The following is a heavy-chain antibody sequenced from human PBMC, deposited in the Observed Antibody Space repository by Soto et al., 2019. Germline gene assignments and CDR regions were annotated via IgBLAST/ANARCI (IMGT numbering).Heavy chain of an antibody. CDR1: GGSISSYY. CDR2: IYYSGST. Sequence: PSETLSLTCTVSGGSISSYYWSWIRQPPGKGLEWIGYIYYSGSTNYNPPLKSRVTISVDTSKNQFSLKLSSVTAADTAVYYCAGHGTYSGSYYYFDYWGQGTQVTVS. J-gene: IGHJ4*02. D-gene: IGHD1-26*01. V-gene: IGHV4-59*01. CDR3: AGHGTYSGSYYYFDY.